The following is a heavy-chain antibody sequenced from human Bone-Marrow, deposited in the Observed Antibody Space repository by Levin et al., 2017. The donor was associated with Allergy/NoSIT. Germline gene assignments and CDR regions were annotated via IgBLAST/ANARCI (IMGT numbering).Heavy chain of an antibody. V-gene: IGHV3-7*04. CDR2: IKLDGSEK. CDR3: ARDLTPYNSGWYDALDI. J-gene: IGHJ3*02. Sequence: GGSLKISCAASGFTFSDYWMTWVRQAPGKGPEWVANIKLDGSEKNYVDSVKGRFTISRDNTMNSLYLQVNSLRAEDTAVYYCARDLTPYNSGWYDALDIWGQGTMVTVSS. D-gene: IGHD6-19*01. CDR1: GFTFSDYW.